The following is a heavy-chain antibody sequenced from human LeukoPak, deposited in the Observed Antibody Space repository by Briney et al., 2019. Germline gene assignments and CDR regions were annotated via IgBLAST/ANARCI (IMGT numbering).Heavy chain of an antibody. V-gene: IGHV4-59*08. CDR1: GGSISSYY. Sequence: SETLSLTCTVSGGSISSYYWSWIRQPPGKGLEWIGYIYYSGSTNYNPSPKSRVTISVDTSKNQFSLKLSSVTAADTAVYYCARARSRVIAAAQWGQGTLVTVSS. CDR3: ARARSRVIAAAQ. D-gene: IGHD6-13*01. CDR2: IYYSGST. J-gene: IGHJ4*02.